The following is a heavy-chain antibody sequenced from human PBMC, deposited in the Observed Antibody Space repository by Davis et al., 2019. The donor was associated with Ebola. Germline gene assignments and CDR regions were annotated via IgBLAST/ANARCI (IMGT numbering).Heavy chain of an antibody. V-gene: IGHV3-30*18. CDR3: SKDQVSWLLLYDFDY. CDR2: ISYDGSNK. J-gene: IGHJ4*02. D-gene: IGHD3-22*01. CDR1: GFTFSSYG. Sequence: GESLKISCAASGFTFSSYGMHWVRQAPGKGLEWVAVISYDGSNKYYADSVKGRFTISRDNSKNTLYLQMNSLRAEDTAVYYCSKDQVSWLLLYDFDYWGQGTLVTVSS.